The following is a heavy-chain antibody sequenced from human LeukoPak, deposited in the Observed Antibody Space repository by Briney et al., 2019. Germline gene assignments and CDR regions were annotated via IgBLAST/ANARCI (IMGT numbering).Heavy chain of an antibody. CDR1: GYTLTEFS. V-gene: IGHV1-24*01. J-gene: IGHJ4*02. Sequence: ASVKVSCKVSGYTLTEFSMHWVRQAPGKGLNWMGGVDPEDGETIYAQKFHGRVTMTEDTSTDTAYMELSSLRSEDTAVYFRAKDGIRYFDWSNYYFDYWGQGTLVTVSS. CDR3: AKDGIRYFDWSNYYFDY. D-gene: IGHD3-9*01. CDR2: VDPEDGET.